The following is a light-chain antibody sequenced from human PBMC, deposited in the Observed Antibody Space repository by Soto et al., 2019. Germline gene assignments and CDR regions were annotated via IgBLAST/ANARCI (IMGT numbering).Light chain of an antibody. CDR2: DVS. CDR3: SSDTSSSTYV. J-gene: IGLJ1*01. CDR1: SSDVGGYNY. V-gene: IGLV2-14*01. Sequence: QSALTQPASVSGSPGQSITISCTGTSSDVGGYNYVSWYQQHPGKAPKLMIYDVSNRPSGVSNRFSGSKSGNTASLTISRLQAEDEADYYCSSDTSSSTYVFGTGTKLTVL.